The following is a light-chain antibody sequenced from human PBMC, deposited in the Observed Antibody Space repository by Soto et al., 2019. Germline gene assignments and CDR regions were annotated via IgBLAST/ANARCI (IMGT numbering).Light chain of an antibody. CDR2: SDN. J-gene: IGLJ1*01. Sequence: QAVVTQPPSVSGTPGQRVTISCSGSSSNIGNNFVYWYQHLPGAAPTLVVYSDNHRPSGVPVRFSGSKSGTSASLTISGLRSEDEATYYCQSYDSSLSGYVFGTGTKLTVL. CDR3: QSYDSSLSGYV. V-gene: IGLV1-47*01. CDR1: SSNIGNNF.